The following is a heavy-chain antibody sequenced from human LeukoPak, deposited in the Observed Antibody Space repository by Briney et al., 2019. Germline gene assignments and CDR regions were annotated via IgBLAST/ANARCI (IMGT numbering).Heavy chain of an antibody. J-gene: IGHJ4*02. V-gene: IGHV3-11*04. CDR2: ISSSGSML. D-gene: IGHD6-13*01. CDR1: GFTFSDYY. Sequence: PGGSLRLSCAVSGFTFSDYYMSWVRQAPGKGLEWVSYISSSGSMLHYADSVEGRFTISRDNAKNSLYLQMSSLRVEDTAVYYCTRRPYSSSWYYFDYWGQGTLVTVSS. CDR3: TRRPYSSSWYYFDY.